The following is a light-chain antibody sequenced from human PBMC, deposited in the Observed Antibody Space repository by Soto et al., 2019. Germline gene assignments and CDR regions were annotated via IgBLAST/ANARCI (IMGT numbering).Light chain of an antibody. CDR2: DAS. J-gene: IGKJ4*01. CDR3: QHRSDWPLT. CDR1: QSVARY. V-gene: IGKV3-11*01. Sequence: EIVSTQSPATLSLSPGERATFSCRASQSVARYLAWYQQKPGQAPRLLIYDASNRATGIPARFSGSGSGTDFTLTISSLEPEDFAVYFCQHRSDWPLTCGGGTKVEIK.